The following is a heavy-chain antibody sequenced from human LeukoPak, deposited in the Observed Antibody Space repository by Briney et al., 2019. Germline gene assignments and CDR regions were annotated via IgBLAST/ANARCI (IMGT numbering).Heavy chain of an antibody. D-gene: IGHD2-15*01. CDR3: ARGLVVVVAARGSYYYYYYMDV. J-gene: IGHJ6*03. CDR2: IYYSGST. V-gene: IGHV4-39*07. CDR1: GGSISSSSYY. Sequence: SETLSLTCTVSGGSISSSSYYWGWIRQPPGKGLEWIGSIYYSGSTYYNPSLKSRATISVDTSKNQFSLKLSSVTAADTAVYYCARGLVVVVAARGSYYYYYYMDVWGKGTTVTVSS.